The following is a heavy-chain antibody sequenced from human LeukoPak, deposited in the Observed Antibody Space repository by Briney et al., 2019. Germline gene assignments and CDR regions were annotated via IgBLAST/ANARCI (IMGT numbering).Heavy chain of an antibody. CDR3: ATVGCSSTSCHLLD. Sequence: GGSLRLSCAASGFTFSSYSMNWVRQAPGKGLEWVSSISSSSYIYYADSVKGRFTISRDNAKNSLYLQMNSLRAEDTAVYYCATVGCSSTSCHLLDWGQGTLVTVSS. D-gene: IGHD2-2*01. CDR2: ISSSSYI. J-gene: IGHJ4*02. V-gene: IGHV3-21*01. CDR1: GFTFSSYS.